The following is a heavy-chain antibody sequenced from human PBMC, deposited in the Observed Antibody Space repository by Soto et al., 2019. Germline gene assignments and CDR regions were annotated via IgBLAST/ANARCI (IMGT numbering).Heavy chain of an antibody. CDR3: TGDLAVIHYNYCCAMGV. CDR2: IKTKVDGGTA. J-gene: IGHJ6*02. CDR1: GFTFSNAW. D-gene: IGHD2-21*01. Sequence: PGGSLRLSCAASGFTFSNAWMNWVRQAPGKGLEWIGRIKTKVDGGTAEYAAPVKVRFTISRDDSKNTLYLQMNSLKVEDTAVYFCTGDLAVIHYNYCCAMGVWGRGTTVNVSS. V-gene: IGHV3-15*01.